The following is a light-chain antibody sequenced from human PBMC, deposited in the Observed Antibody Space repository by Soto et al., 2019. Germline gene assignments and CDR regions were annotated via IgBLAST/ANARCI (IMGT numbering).Light chain of an antibody. Sequence: EIVLTQSPATLSVSPGERATLSCRASQSVSSNLAWYQQKPCHAPRLLIYGASNRATGIPDRFSGSGSGTDFTLTISRLEPEDFAVYHCQQYGSSGTFGQGTKVDIK. J-gene: IGKJ1*01. CDR3: QQYGSSGT. V-gene: IGKV3-20*01. CDR2: GAS. CDR1: QSVSSN.